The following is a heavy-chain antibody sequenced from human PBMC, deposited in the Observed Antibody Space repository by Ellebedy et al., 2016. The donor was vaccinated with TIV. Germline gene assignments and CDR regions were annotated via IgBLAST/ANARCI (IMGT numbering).Heavy chain of an antibody. J-gene: IGHJ4*02. V-gene: IGHV4-34*01. CDR3: AKTLDTYYFDS. D-gene: IGHD1-1*01. CDR2: INHSGSA. CDR1: GGSFSANY. Sequence: SETLSLXCAVYGGSFSANYWSWIRQSPGKGLEWIGEINHSGSANYNPSLKSRVTISVDTSKNQFSLKLRSVTAADTALYYCAKTLDTYYFDSWGQGTLVTVSS.